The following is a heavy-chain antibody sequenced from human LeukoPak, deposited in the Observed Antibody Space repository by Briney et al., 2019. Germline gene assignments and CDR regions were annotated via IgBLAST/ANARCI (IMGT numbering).Heavy chain of an antibody. J-gene: IGHJ6*03. CDR3: AREGAEQWLVRIYYYYMDV. CDR2: ISYDGSNK. V-gene: IGHV3-30-3*01. CDR1: GFTFSSYA. D-gene: IGHD6-19*01. Sequence: GRSLRLSCAASGFTFSSYAMHWVRQAPGKGLEWVAVISYDGSNKYYADSVKGRFTISRDNSKNTLYLQMNSLRAEDTAVYYCAREGAEQWLVRIYYYYMDVWGKGTTVTVSS.